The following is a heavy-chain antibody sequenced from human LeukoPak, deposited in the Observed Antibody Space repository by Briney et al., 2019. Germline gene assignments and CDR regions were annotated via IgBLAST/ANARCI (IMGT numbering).Heavy chain of an antibody. D-gene: IGHD2-15*01. CDR3: ATQVMAAADDAFDI. CDR1: GFTFSSYA. Sequence: GSLRLSCAASGFTFSSYAMRWVRQAPGKGLEWIGSIYYSGSTYYNPSLKSRVTISVDTSKNQFSLKLSSVTAADTAVYYCATQVMAAADDAFDIWGQGTMVTVSS. J-gene: IGHJ3*02. V-gene: IGHV4-38-2*01. CDR2: IYYSGST.